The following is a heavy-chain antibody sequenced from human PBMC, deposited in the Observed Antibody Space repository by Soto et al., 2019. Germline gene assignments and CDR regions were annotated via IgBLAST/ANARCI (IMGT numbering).Heavy chain of an antibody. Sequence: PGGSLRLSCTAFGFTFSRYAMNWVRQAPGKGLEWVSTFDNSDGRTYYTDSVKGRFTISRDNSRNTLFLQMDSLRPEDTAVYYCAKVRDTSMDKNFESWGRGTLVTVSS. J-gene: IGHJ4*02. CDR2: FDNSDGRT. CDR1: GFTFSRYA. CDR3: AKVRDTSMDKNFES. V-gene: IGHV3-23*01. D-gene: IGHD5-18*01.